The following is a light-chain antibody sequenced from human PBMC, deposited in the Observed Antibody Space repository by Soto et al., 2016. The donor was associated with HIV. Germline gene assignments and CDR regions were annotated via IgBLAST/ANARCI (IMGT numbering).Light chain of an antibody. CDR1: QSLRKS. CDR3: QQYNSDPLT. Sequence: DIQMTQSPSSLSASVGDRVTIACRASQSLRKSLNWYQQKPGTAPKLLIYAASTLQSGVPSNFSGSGSGTDFTLTISGLQPEDFGSYYCQQYNSDPLTFGGGTKVEIK. V-gene: IGKV1-39*01. J-gene: IGKJ4*01. CDR2: AAS.